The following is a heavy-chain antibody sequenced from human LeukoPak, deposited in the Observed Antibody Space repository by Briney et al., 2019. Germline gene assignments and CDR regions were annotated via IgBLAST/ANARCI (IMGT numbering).Heavy chain of an antibody. CDR3: AKSSGYCSSTSCQRFYFDC. Sequence: PGGSLRLSCGASGFTFSSYAMSWVRQAPGKGLEWVSGISGSGGSTYYADSVKGRFTISRDNSKNTLYLQMNSLRAEDTAVYYCAKSSGYCSSTSCQRFYFDCWGQGTLVTVSS. D-gene: IGHD2-2*03. V-gene: IGHV3-23*01. CDR1: GFTFSSYA. J-gene: IGHJ4*02. CDR2: ISGSGGST.